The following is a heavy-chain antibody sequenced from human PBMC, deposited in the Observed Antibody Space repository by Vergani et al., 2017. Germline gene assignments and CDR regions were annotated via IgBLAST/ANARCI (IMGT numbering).Heavy chain of an antibody. V-gene: IGHV4-34*10. CDR1: GGSFSGYY. Sequence: QLQLQESGPGLVKPSETLSLTCAVYGGSFSGYYWSWIRQPPGKGLEWIGEINHSGSTNYNPSLKSRVTISVDTSKNQFSLKLNSVTAADTAMYYCARERSGSYLDAFDIWGQGTMVTVSS. D-gene: IGHD1-26*01. J-gene: IGHJ3*02. CDR3: ARERSGSYLDAFDI. CDR2: INHSGST.